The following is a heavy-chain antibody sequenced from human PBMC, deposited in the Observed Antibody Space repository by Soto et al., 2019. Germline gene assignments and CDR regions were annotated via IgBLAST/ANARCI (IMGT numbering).Heavy chain of an antibody. V-gene: IGHV3-30-3*01. CDR3: AREWQLASYCDS. CDR1: GFTFSAYA. Sequence: QVQLVESGGGVVQPGRSVRLSCAASGFTFSAYAMQWVRQAPGKGLEWVALISFDGSTHFYGDFVKGRFTVSRDNSKNTLYLEMYDLTPEDTAVYYCAREWQLASYCDSWGQGAQVTVSS. CDR2: ISFDGSTH. J-gene: IGHJ4*02. D-gene: IGHD6-13*01.